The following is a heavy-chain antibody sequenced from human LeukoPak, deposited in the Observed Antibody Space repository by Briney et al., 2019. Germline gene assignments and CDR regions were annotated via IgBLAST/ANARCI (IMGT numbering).Heavy chain of an antibody. CDR3: ARANYDSSGYYQRLTWFDP. Sequence: PSQTLSLTCTVSGGSISSGDYYWSWIRQPPGKGLEWIWYIYYSGSTYYNPSLKSRVTISVDTSKNQFSLKLSSVTAADTAVYYCARANYDSSGYYQRLTWFDPWGQGTLVTVSS. D-gene: IGHD3-22*01. J-gene: IGHJ5*02. CDR2: IYYSGST. V-gene: IGHV4-30-4*01. CDR1: GGSISSGDYY.